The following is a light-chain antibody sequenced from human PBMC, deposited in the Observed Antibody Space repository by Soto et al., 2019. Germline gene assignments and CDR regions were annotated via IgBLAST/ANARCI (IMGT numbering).Light chain of an antibody. J-gene: IGKJ3*01. CDR1: QSVSSSY. CDR3: QQYGSSLFT. CDR2: GAS. Sequence: EIVLTQSPGTLSLSPGEIATLSCRASQSVSSSYLAWYQQKPGQAPRLLIYGASRRATGIQDRFSGSGSGKDFTLTISRLEPEDFAVYYCQQYGSSLFTFGPGTKVDIK. V-gene: IGKV3-20*01.